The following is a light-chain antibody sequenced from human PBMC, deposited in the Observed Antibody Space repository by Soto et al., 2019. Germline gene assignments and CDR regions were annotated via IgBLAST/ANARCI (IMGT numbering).Light chain of an antibody. CDR2: DAS. J-gene: IGKJ4*01. V-gene: IGKV3-11*01. CDR1: QSVSTY. CDR3: QQHSDWVT. Sequence: EIVLTQSPATLSLSPGERGTLSCRASQSVSTYLAWYQQKPGQAPRLLIYDASNRATGIPARFSGSGSGTDLTLPSSYIDPEVFAFYYCQQHSDWVTFGGGTKVEI.